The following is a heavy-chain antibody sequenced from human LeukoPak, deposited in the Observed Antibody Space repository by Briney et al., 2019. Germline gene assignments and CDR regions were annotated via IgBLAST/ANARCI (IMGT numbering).Heavy chain of an antibody. J-gene: IGHJ4*02. V-gene: IGHV4-34*01. CDR2: INHSGST. D-gene: IGHD4-11*01. CDR1: GGSFSGYY. CDR3: ARATVTRGRGTFDY. Sequence: SDPLSLTCAVYGGSFSGYYWSWLRQPPGKGLEWIGEINHSGSTNYNPSLKSRVTISVDTSKNQFSLKLSSVTAADTAVYYCARATVTRGRGTFDYWGQGTLVTVSS.